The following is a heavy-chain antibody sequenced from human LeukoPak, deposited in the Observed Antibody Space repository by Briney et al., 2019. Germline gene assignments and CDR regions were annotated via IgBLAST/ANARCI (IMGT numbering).Heavy chain of an antibody. CDR2: IYYSGST. J-gene: IGHJ4*02. V-gene: IGHV4-39*07. D-gene: IGHD1-14*01. CDR3: ARDVDAGGLYNFDY. Sequence: SETLSLTCTVSGGSISSSSYYWGWIRQPPGKGLEWIGSIYYSGSTYYNPSLKSRVTISVDTSKNQFSLKLSSVTAADTAVYYCARDVDAGGLYNFDYWGQGTLVTVSS. CDR1: GGSISSSSYY.